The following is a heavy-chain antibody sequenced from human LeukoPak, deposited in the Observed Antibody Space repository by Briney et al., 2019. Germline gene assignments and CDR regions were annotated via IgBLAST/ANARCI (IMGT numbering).Heavy chain of an antibody. Sequence: GGSLRLSCAASGFTFDDYAMHWVRQAPGKGLVWVSRINSDGSSTSYADSVKGRFTISRDNAKNTLYLQMNSLRAEDTAVYYCARDIDEGLLFDPWGQGTLVTVSS. CDR1: GFTFDDYA. CDR2: INSDGSST. CDR3: ARDIDEGLLFDP. D-gene: IGHD1-26*01. V-gene: IGHV3-74*01. J-gene: IGHJ5*02.